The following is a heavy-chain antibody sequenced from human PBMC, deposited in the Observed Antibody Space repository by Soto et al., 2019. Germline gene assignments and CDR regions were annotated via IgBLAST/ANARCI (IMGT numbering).Heavy chain of an antibody. CDR1: GFTFDDYA. CDR3: EKDENTLVYSPYYGMDV. J-gene: IGHJ6*02. CDR2: ISWNSGSI. V-gene: IGHV3-9*01. Sequence: EVQLVESGGGLVQPGRSLRLSCAASGFTFDDYAMHWVRQAPGKGLEWVSGISWNSGSIGYADSVKGRFTISRDNAKNSLYWQINSLRAEATAFYYCEKDENTLVYSPYYGMDVGGQGTPFTVPS. D-gene: IGHD3-10*01.